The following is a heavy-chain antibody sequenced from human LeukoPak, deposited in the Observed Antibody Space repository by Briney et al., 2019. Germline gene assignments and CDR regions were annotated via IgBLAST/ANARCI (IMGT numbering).Heavy chain of an antibody. V-gene: IGHV3-7*01. CDR3: ASDGHPFES. CDR1: GFRFSSYW. CDR2: IKQDGSEK. Sequence: GGSLRLSCAASGFRFSSYWMSWVRQAPGKGLEWVANIKQDGSEKYYVDSVKGRFTISRDNAKNSVYLQMNSLRAEDTAVYYCASDGHPFESWGQRARVTVSS. J-gene: IGHJ4*02.